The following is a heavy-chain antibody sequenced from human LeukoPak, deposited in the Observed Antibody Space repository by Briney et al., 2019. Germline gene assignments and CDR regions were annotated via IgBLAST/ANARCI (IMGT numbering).Heavy chain of an antibody. J-gene: IGHJ4*02. D-gene: IGHD5-18*01. CDR3: ARVVDVNSYGLFDY. CDR2: INAGNGNT. Sequence: ASVKVSCKASGYTFTSYAMHWVRQAPGQRLEWMGWINAGNGNTKYSQKFQGRVTVTRDTSASTAYMELSSLRPEDTAVYYCARVVDVNSYGLFDYWGQGTLVTVSS. V-gene: IGHV1-3*01. CDR1: GYTFTSYA.